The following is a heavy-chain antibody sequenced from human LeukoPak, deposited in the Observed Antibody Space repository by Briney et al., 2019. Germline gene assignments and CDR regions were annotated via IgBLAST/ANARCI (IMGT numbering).Heavy chain of an antibody. CDR3: ARGRGRGYSYGY. J-gene: IGHJ4*02. V-gene: IGHV4-34*01. D-gene: IGHD5-18*01. Sequence: SETLSLTCAVYGGSLSDYYWSWIRQPPGKGLEWIGEINHSGSTNYNPSHKSRVTISIDTSKNQFSLKVNSVTAADTAVYYCARGRGRGYSYGYWGQGTLVTVSS. CDR2: INHSGST. CDR1: GGSLSDYY.